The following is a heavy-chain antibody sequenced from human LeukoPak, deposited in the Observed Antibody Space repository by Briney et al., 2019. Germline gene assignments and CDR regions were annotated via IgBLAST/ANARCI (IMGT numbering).Heavy chain of an antibody. CDR2: INPNSGGT. V-gene: IGHV1-2*02. D-gene: IGHD2-2*01. J-gene: IGHJ4*02. CDR1: GGTFSSYA. CDR3: ARGEYQLPDY. Sequence: ASVKVSCKASGGTFSSYAISWVRQAPGQGLEWMGWINPNSGGTNYAQNFQGRVTMTRDTSISTADMELSRLRSDDTAVYYCARGEYQLPDYWGQGTLVTVSS.